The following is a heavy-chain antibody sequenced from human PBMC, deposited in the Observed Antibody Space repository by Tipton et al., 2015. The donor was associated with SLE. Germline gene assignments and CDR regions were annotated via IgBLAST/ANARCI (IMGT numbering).Heavy chain of an antibody. V-gene: IGHV3-15*01. Sequence: SLRLSCAASGFTFSNAWMSWVRQAPGKGLEWVGRIKSKTDGRTTDYAAPVKGRFTISRDDSKNTLYLQMNSLKTEDTAVYYCTTDGTTRWFDPWGQGTLVTVSS. D-gene: IGHD1-14*01. CDR2: IKSKTDGRTT. CDR3: TTDGTTRWFDP. CDR1: GFTFSNAW. J-gene: IGHJ5*02.